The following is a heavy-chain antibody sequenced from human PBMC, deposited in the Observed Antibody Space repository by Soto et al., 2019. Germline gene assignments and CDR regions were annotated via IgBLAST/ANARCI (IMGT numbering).Heavy chain of an antibody. V-gene: IGHV3-7*01. J-gene: IGHJ4*02. CDR2: MNQDGSES. Sequence: EAQLVESGGGLVQPGGSLRLSCAASGFSWSSYWMSWVRQAPGKGLEWVANMNQDGSESDYVGSVKGRFTFTRDNAKNSQYLQKNSLRAEDTVVYYCARLSTSAGRRDLACWGQGTLVTVSS. CDR3: ARLSTSAGRRDLAC. CDR1: GFSWSSYW.